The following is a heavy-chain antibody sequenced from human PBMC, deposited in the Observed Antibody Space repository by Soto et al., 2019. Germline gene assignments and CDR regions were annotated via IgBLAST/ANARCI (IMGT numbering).Heavy chain of an antibody. V-gene: IGHV3-73*01. CDR1: GFSLRGSA. D-gene: IGHD7-27*01. J-gene: IGHJ4*02. CDR2: IRDKANNDAT. CDR3: ARDPKTSGGQHWAFNYFDS. Sequence: GGSLRLSCSGSGFSLRGSAIHWVRQASGQGLEWLGRIRDKANNDATAYAAPVKGRFTISRDNSKSTLYLQVDSLRPEDAAVYYCARDPKTSGGQHWAFNYFDSWCQGTLVTVSS.